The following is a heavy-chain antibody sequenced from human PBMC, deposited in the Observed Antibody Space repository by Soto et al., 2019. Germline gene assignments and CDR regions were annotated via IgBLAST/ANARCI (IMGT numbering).Heavy chain of an antibody. CDR1: GGSISSGDYY. CDR2: IYYSGST. V-gene: IGHV4-30-4*01. Sequence: PSETLSLTCTVSGGSISSGDYYWSWIRQPPGKGLEWIGYIYYSGSTYYNPSLKSRVTISVDTSKNQFSLKLNSVTAADTAVYYCATQTGSNYVRFFQHWGQGTLVTVS. D-gene: IGHD1-26*01. J-gene: IGHJ1*01. CDR3: ATQTGSNYVRFFQH.